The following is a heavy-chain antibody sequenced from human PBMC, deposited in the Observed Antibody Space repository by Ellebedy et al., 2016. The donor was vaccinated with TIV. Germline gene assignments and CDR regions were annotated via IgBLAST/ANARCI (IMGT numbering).Heavy chain of an antibody. V-gene: IGHV1-18*04. Sequence: ASVKVSCKASGYTFTSYGISWVRQAPGQGLEWMGWISAYNGNTNYAQKPQGRVTMTTDTSTSTAYMELRSLRSDDTAVYYCARDYSSGWYVQKTYYYYGMDVWGQGTTVTVSS. CDR3: ARDYSSGWYVQKTYYYYGMDV. D-gene: IGHD6-19*01. CDR2: ISAYNGNT. J-gene: IGHJ6*02. CDR1: GYTFTSYG.